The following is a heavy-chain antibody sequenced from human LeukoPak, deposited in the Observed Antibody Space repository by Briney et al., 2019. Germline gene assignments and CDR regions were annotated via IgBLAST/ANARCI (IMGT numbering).Heavy chain of an antibody. CDR1: GDSDSSNSAA. CDR2: TYYRSKWYN. J-gene: IGHJ4*02. Sequence: SQTLSLTCAISGDSDSSNSAAWNWIRQSPSRGLEWLGRTYYRSKWYNDYAVSVKSRITINPDTSKNQFSLQLNSVTPEDTAVYYCARVPYYYDSSGFDYFDYWGQGTLVTVSS. CDR3: ARVPYYYDSSGFDYFDY. D-gene: IGHD3-22*01. V-gene: IGHV6-1*01.